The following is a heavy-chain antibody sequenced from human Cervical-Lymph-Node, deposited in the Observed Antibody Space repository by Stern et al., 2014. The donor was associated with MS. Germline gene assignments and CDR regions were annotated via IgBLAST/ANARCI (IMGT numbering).Heavy chain of an antibody. CDR3: VRSNYDGGNGFYHYAMDV. CDR2: IIPLVGTG. D-gene: IGHD3-10*01. V-gene: IGHV1-69*01. CDR1: GGTFRSYA. Sequence: QVLLVQSGAEVKKPGSSVKVSCKASGGTFRSYAISWVRQAPGQGLEWMGGIIPLVGTGIYARKVECRVTITADGSTRIAYMELSNLRSEDTAVYFCVRSNYDGGNGFYHYAMDVWGQGTTVIVSS. J-gene: IGHJ6*02.